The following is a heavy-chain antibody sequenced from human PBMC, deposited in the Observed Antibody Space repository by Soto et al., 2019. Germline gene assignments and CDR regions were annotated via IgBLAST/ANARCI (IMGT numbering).Heavy chain of an antibody. CDR3: ARHPHYYDSSGYSLFDY. J-gene: IGHJ4*02. V-gene: IGHV4-39*01. CDR1: GGSISSSSYY. CDR2: IYYSGST. Sequence: QLQLQESGPGLVKPSETLSLTCTVSGGSISSSSYYWGWIRQPPGKGLEWIGSIYYSGSTYYNPSLKSRVTISVDTSKNQFSLKLSSVTAADTAVYDCARHPHYYDSSGYSLFDYWGQGTLVTVSS. D-gene: IGHD3-22*01.